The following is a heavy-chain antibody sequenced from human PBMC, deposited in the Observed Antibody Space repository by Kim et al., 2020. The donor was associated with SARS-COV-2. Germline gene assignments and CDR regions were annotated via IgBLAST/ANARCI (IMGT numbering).Heavy chain of an antibody. V-gene: IGHV3-33*06. CDR3: AKDLGYDSSGYKR. J-gene: IGHJ4*02. Sequence: YADSVKGRFTISRDNSKNTLYLQMNSRRAEGTAVYYCAKDLGYDSSGYKRWGQGTLVTVSS. D-gene: IGHD3-22*01.